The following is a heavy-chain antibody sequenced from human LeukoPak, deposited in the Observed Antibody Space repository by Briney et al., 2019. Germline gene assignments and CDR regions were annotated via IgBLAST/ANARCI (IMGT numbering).Heavy chain of an antibody. Sequence: PGGSLRLSCAASGFTFSSYGMHWVRQAPGKGLEWVAFIRYDGSNKYYADSVKGRFTISRDNSKNTLYLQMNSLRAEDTAVYYCAKNGMGDYSNINYYYYYMDVWGKGTTVTVSS. J-gene: IGHJ6*03. V-gene: IGHV3-30*02. CDR2: IRYDGSNK. CDR3: AKNGMGDYSNINYYYYYMDV. CDR1: GFTFSSYG. D-gene: IGHD4-11*01.